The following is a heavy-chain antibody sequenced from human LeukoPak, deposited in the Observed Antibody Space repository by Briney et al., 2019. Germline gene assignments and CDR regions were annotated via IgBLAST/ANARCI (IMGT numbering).Heavy chain of an antibody. D-gene: IGHD1-26*01. Sequence: GGSLRLSCAASGFTFSHYWMHWLRQVPGQGLVWVSRIHSDGSSTTYADSVKGRFTISRDNAKNMVYLQMNSLRSEDTAVYYCARGGVGAFDYWSQGTLVTVSS. CDR3: ARGGVGAFDY. J-gene: IGHJ4*02. CDR1: GFTFSHYW. CDR2: IHSDGSST. V-gene: IGHV3-74*01.